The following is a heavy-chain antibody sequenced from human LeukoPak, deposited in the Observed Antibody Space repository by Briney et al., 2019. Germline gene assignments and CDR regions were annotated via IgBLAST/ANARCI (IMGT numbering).Heavy chain of an antibody. J-gene: IGHJ1*01. Sequence: GGSLRLSCSASGFTFSSYAMHWVRQAPGKGLESVSAISSNGGATYYADSVKGRFSISRDSSNNMVYLQMSSLRAEDTAVYYCVKGGTRSMEYFQHWGQGTLVTVSS. CDR3: VKGGTRSMEYFQH. D-gene: IGHD2-8*01. CDR2: ISSNGGAT. CDR1: GFTFSSYA. V-gene: IGHV3-64D*06.